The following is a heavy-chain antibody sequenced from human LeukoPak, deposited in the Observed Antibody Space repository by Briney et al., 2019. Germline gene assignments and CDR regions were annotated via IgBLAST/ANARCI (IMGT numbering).Heavy chain of an antibody. V-gene: IGHV1-2*02. CDR2: INPNSGGT. Sequence: ASVKVSCKASGYTFTGYYMHWVRQAPGQGLEWMGWINPNSGGTNYAQKFQGRVTMTRDTSISTAYMELSRLRSDDTAVYYCARGPAPPTYYDFWSGPTNWFDPWGQGTLVTVSS. CDR1: GYTFTGYY. J-gene: IGHJ5*02. CDR3: ARGPAPPTYYDFWSGPTNWFDP. D-gene: IGHD3-3*01.